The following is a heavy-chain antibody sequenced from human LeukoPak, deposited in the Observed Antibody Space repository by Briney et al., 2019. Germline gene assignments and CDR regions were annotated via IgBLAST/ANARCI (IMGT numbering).Heavy chain of an antibody. CDR2: INQDGSEK. CDR1: GFTFSSYW. CDR3: AMIEQVVSNVEGGY. Sequence: GGSLRLSCAASGFTFSSYWMSWVRQAPGKGLEWVANINQDGSEKYYVDSVEGRFNISRDNARNSLYLQMNSLGVDDTAVYFCAMIEQVVSNVEGGYWGQGTLVTVSS. J-gene: IGHJ4*02. V-gene: IGHV3-7*01. D-gene: IGHD6-6*01.